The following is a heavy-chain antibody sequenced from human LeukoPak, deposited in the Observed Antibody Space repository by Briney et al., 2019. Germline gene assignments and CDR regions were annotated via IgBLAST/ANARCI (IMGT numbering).Heavy chain of an antibody. CDR3: AKLRYGSGSYSHPYKYPNWFDP. D-gene: IGHD3-10*01. CDR1: GFTFSSYG. V-gene: IGHV3-30*02. CDR2: IRYDGSNK. Sequence: GGSLRLSCAASGFTFSSYGMHWVRQAPGKGLEWVAFIRYDGSNKYYADSVKGRFTISRDNSKNTLYLQMNSLRAEDTAVYYCAKLRYGSGSYSHPYKYPNWFDPWGQGTLVTVSS. J-gene: IGHJ5*02.